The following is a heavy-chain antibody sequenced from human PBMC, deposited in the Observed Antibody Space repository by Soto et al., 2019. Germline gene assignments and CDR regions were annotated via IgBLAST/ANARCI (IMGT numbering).Heavy chain of an antibody. CDR1: GYSFTSYW. J-gene: IGHJ6*02. V-gene: IGHV5-51*01. CDR2: IYPGDSDT. D-gene: IGHD6-19*01. Sequence: GESLKISCKGSGYSFTSYWIGWVRQMPGKGLEWMGIIYPGDSDTRYSPSFQGQVTISADKSISTAYLQWSSLKASDTAMYYCARRIAVAGHYYYYGMDVWGQGTTVTVSS. CDR3: ARRIAVAGHYYYYGMDV.